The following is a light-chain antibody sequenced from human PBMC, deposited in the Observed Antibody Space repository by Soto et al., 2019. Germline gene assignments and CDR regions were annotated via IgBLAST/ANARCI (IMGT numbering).Light chain of an antibody. V-gene: IGKV1-5*01. Sequence: DIQMTQSPSTLSASVGDRVTITCRASQTIYALLAWYQQKPGKAPKLLIYDASSLQTGVASRFSGSGSGTEFTLTISGLQRDDFATYYCQQYFYRWTFGQGTKVEIK. CDR3: QQYFYRWT. J-gene: IGKJ1*01. CDR1: QTIYAL. CDR2: DAS.